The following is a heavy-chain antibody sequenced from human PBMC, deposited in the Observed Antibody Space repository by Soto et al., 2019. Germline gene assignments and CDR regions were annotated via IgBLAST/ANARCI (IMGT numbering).Heavy chain of an antibody. V-gene: IGHV1-18*01. CDR2: ISAYNGNT. D-gene: IGHD3-3*01. J-gene: IGHJ4*02. CDR1: GYTFTSYG. CDR3: ARESWSDFWSGYPGDY. Sequence: QVQLVQSGAEVKKPGASVKVSCKASGYTFTSYGISWVRQAPGQWLEWMGWISAYNGNTNYAQKLHGRVTMTTDTSTSTAYMELRSLRSDDTAVYYCARESWSDFWSGYPGDYWGQGTLVTVSS.